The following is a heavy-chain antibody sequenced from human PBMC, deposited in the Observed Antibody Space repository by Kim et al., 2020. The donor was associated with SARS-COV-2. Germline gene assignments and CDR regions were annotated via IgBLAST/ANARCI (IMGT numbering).Heavy chain of an antibody. D-gene: IGHD5-18*01. CDR1: GGSISSGGYY. CDR3: ARAFALISYPRFDY. J-gene: IGHJ4*02. V-gene: IGHV4-31*03. CDR2: IYYSGST. Sequence: SETLSLTCTVSGGSISSGGYYWSWIRQHPGKGLEWIGYIYYSGSTYYNPSLKSRVTISVDTSKNQFSLKLSSVTAADTAVYYCARAFALISYPRFDYWGQGTLVTVSS.